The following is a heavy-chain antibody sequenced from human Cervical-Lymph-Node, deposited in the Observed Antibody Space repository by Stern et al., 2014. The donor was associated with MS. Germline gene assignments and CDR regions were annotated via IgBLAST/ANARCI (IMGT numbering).Heavy chain of an antibody. Sequence: EVQLVESGGGLVQPGGSLRLSCAASGFNVSSNYMIWVRQAPGKGLEWVSMIHSGRSGSTNYGDSVKGRFTISRHNSKNTLYLQMNSLRPEDTAVYYCARGRGYTGPIGYWGQGTLVTVSS. CDR3: ARGRGYTGPIGY. CDR2: IHSGRSGST. V-gene: IGHV3-53*04. CDR1: GFNVSSNY. J-gene: IGHJ4*02. D-gene: IGHD5-12*01.